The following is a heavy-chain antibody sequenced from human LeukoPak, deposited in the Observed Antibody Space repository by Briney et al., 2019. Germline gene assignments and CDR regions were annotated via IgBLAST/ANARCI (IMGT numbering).Heavy chain of an antibody. D-gene: IGHD6-13*01. V-gene: IGHV4-39*01. Sequence: SETLSLTCTVSGGSISISSYYWGWIRQPPGKGLEWFGSIYYSGSTYYNPSLKGRVTISVDTSKNQFSLKLSSVTAADTAVYYCARHDRDSIAAAHEYFDYWGQGTLVTVSS. CDR2: IYYSGST. CDR3: ARHDRDSIAAAHEYFDY. CDR1: GGSISISSYY. J-gene: IGHJ4*02.